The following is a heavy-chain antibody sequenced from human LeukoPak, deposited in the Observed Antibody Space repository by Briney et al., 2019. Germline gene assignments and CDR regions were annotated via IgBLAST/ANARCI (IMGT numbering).Heavy chain of an antibody. CDR1: GFTFSRYW. Sequence: GGSLRLSCAASGFTFSRYWMHWVRQAPGKGLVWVSRINSDGSYTSYADFVKGRFTISRDNAKNTVYLQMSSLRAEDTAIYFCAKDGPWRPAAEWGQGVLLTVSS. J-gene: IGHJ4*02. CDR2: INSDGSYT. V-gene: IGHV3-74*01. CDR3: AKDGPWRPAAE. D-gene: IGHD2-2*01.